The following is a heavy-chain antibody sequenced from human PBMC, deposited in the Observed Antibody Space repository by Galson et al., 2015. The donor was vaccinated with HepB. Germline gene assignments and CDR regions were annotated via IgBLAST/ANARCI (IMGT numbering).Heavy chain of an antibody. J-gene: IGHJ4*02. Sequence: SLRLSCAASGFTFTDYYMSRIRQAPGKGLEWVSYISTTGAYTDSAASVKGRFTVSRDNAKNSLYLQMNRLRADDTSVYYCARVSCSSRSCNWVATTVTYSFDYWGQGALVTVSS. CDR1: GFTFTDYY. D-gene: IGHD2-2*01. V-gene: IGHV3-11*06. CDR2: ISTTGAYT. CDR3: ARVSCSSRSCNWVATTVTYSFDY.